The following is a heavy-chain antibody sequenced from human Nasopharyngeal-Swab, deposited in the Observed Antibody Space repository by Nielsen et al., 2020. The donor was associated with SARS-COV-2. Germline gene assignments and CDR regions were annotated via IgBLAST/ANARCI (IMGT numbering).Heavy chain of an antibody. Sequence: GGSLRLSCKASGCSFATYWITWVRQMSGKGLEWMGRIDPSDSYSMYSPSFQGHVTFSADKSTSTAFLEWSSLKASDTAMYYCVGHSSTGTYAFANWGQGTLVTVSS. D-gene: IGHD1-1*01. J-gene: IGHJ4*02. CDR3: VGHSSTGTYAFAN. CDR2: IDPSDSYS. V-gene: IGHV5-10-1*01. CDR1: GCSFATYW.